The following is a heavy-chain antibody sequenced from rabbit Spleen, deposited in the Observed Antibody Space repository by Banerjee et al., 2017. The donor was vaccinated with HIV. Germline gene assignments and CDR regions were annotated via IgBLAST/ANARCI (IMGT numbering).Heavy chain of an antibody. Sequence: QEQLVESGGGLVKPEGSLKLSCTASGFSFSGSYYMCWVRQAPGKGLEWIACIDAGSSGFTYFASWAKGRFTISKTSSTTVTLQMTSLTAADTATYFCARDTSSSFSSYGMDLRGPGTLVTVS. D-gene: IGHD1-1*01. CDR1: GFSFSGSYY. V-gene: IGHV1S45*01. J-gene: IGHJ6*01. CDR2: IDAGSSGFT. CDR3: ARDTSSSFSSYGMDL.